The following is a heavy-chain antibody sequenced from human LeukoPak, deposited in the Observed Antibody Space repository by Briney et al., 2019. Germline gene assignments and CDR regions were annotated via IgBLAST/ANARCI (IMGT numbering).Heavy chain of an antibody. V-gene: IGHV4-39*01. Sequence: SETLSLTCTVSGGSISSSSYYWGWIRQPPRKGLEWIGSIYYSGSTYYNPSLKSRVTISVDTSKNQFSLKLSSVTAADTAVYYCARQRSALRYFDWLACNAFDIWGQGTMVTVSS. D-gene: IGHD3-9*01. CDR1: GGSISSSSYY. CDR2: IYYSGST. CDR3: ARQRSALRYFDWLACNAFDI. J-gene: IGHJ3*02.